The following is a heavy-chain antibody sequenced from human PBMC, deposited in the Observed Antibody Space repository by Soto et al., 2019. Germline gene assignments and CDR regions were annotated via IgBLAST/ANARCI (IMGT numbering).Heavy chain of an antibody. CDR3: AREVGYGDCSAALLD. V-gene: IGHV1-69*01. D-gene: IGHD4-17*01. Sequence: VQLMQSGAEVQQTWSSVNVSCKASGGTFSSHSINWVRQSPGQGLEWMGGVITLFGTANYAQNFQGRVTITADQATSTAYMELNSLRSDDTAVYYCAREVGYGDCSAALLDWGQGTLVTVSS. CDR1: GGTFSSHS. J-gene: IGHJ4*02. CDR2: VITLFGTA.